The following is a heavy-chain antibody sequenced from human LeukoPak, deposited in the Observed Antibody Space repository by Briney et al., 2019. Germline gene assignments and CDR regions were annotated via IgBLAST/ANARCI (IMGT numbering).Heavy chain of an antibody. Sequence: GRSLRLSCAASRFTFSSYGMHWVRQAPGKGLEWVAVISYDGSNKYYADSVKGRFTISRDNSKNTLYLQMNSLRAEDTAVYYCAKDLFDYDSSGYPDYWGQGTLVTVSS. CDR3: AKDLFDYDSSGYPDY. CDR2: ISYDGSNK. J-gene: IGHJ4*02. D-gene: IGHD3-22*01. V-gene: IGHV3-30*18. CDR1: RFTFSSYG.